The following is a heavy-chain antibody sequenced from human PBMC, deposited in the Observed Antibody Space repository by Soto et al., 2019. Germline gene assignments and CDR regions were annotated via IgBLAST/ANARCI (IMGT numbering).Heavy chain of an antibody. J-gene: IGHJ4*02. CDR1: GYTFSSYG. V-gene: IGHV1-18*01. CDR3: AKDEGYCSSTSCYQAPYYFDY. CDR2: NSGYSGDT. Sequence: ASVKVSCKTSGYTFSSYGISWVRQAPGQGLEWMGWNSGYSGDTNYAETLQGRVTMTTDTSTSTAYMELRSLRAEDTAVYYCAKDEGYCSSTSCYQAPYYFDYWGQGTLVTVSS. D-gene: IGHD2-2*01.